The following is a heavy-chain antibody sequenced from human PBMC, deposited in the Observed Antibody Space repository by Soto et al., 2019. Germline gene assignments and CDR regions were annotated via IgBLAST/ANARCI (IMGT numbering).Heavy chain of an antibody. Sequence: SQTLSLTCGISGDSVSSNTGSWNWIRQSPSRGLEWLGRTYYKSKWYTDYATSVKRRISIFADTSKNQVSLQLFSVTPDDSALYFCARVGQCSGSYGPPYGDYPMNWLDTWGQGTLVTVSS. J-gene: IGHJ5*02. CDR1: GDSVSSNTGS. V-gene: IGHV6-1*01. CDR3: ARVGQCSGSYGPPYGDYPMNWLDT. CDR2: TYYKSKWYT. D-gene: IGHD4-17*01.